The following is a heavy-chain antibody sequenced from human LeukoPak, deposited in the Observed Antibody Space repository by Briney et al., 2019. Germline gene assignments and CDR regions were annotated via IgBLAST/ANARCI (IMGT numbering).Heavy chain of an antibody. CDR1: GGTFISSS. V-gene: IGHV1-69*04. J-gene: IGHJ6*02. CDR3: ARDQGNTAPPPYGLDV. CDR2: IIPVLNIT. Sequence: GSSVKVSCKTSGGTFISSSITCVRQAPGQGLEWMGRIIPVLNITTYAQKFQGSVTITADTSTSTVYMELSSLRSEETAVYYCARDQGNTAPPPYGLDVWGQGTTVIVSS. D-gene: IGHD5-18*01.